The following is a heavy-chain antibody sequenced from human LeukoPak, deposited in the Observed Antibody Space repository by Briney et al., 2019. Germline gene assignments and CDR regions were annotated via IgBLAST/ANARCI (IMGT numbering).Heavy chain of an antibody. J-gene: IGHJ4*02. V-gene: IGHV4-59*08. D-gene: IGHD6-19*01. CDR1: GGSISSYY. CDR2: VYYSGST. CDR3: ARGYSSGWYNYFDY. Sequence: SETLSLTCTVSGGSISSYYWSWIRQPPGKGLDWIGYVYYSGSTSYNPSLKSRGSISIDTSKKHFSLKLSSVTATHTAVHYCARGYSSGWYNYFDYWDQGTLVTVSS.